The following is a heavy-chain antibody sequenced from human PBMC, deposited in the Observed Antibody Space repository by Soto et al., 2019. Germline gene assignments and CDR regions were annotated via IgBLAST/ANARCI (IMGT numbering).Heavy chain of an antibody. V-gene: IGHV1-69*01. D-gene: IGHD1-1*01. Sequence: QVQLVQSGAEVKKPGSSVKVSCKASGGTFSSYAISWVRQAPGQGLEWMGGIIPIVGTANYAHKFPGRVSITADESTSTAYMELSSLRYEDTAVYYCARVRPDDHLTTFDYWGQGTLVTVSS. CDR3: ARVRPDDHLTTFDY. J-gene: IGHJ4*02. CDR1: GGTFSSYA. CDR2: IIPIVGTA.